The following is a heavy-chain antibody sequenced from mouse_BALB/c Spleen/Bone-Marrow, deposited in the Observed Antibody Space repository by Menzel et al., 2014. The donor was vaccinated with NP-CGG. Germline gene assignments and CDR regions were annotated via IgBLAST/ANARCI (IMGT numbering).Heavy chain of an antibody. V-gene: IGHV3-1*02. J-gene: IGHJ3*01. CDR2: IHYSGST. D-gene: IGHD4-1*01. Sequence: VQLKQSGPGLVKPSQSLSLTCSVTGYSITSGYYWNWIRQFPGNKLEWMGYIHYSGSTNYNPSLKSRISITRDTSKNQFFLQLNSVTTEDTATYYCAGTGTWFAYWGQGTLVTVSA. CDR3: AGTGTWFAY. CDR1: GYSITSGYY.